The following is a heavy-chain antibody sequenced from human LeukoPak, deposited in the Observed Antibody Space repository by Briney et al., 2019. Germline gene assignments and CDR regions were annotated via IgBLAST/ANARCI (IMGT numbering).Heavy chain of an antibody. CDR3: ARVEVMVRGVGGFDY. CDR2: ISSSSSYI. D-gene: IGHD3-10*01. V-gene: IGHV3-21*01. CDR1: GFTFSSYS. J-gene: IGHJ4*02. Sequence: GGSLRLSCAASGFTFSSYSMNWVRQAPGKGLEWVSSISSSSSYIYYADSVKGRFTISRDNAKNSLYLQMNSLRAEDTAVYYCARVEVMVRGVGGFDYWGQGTLVTVPS.